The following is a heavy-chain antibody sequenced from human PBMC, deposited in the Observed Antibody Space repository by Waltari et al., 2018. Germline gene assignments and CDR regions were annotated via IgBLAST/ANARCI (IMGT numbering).Heavy chain of an antibody. J-gene: IGHJ2*01. CDR2: IGGSGGST. CDR3: AKTGSSGWSYFDL. Sequence: EVQLLESGGGLVQPGGSLRLSCAASGFTFSSYAMSWVRQAPGKGLEWVSSIGGSGGSTYYADSVKGRFTISRDNSKNTLYVQKNSLRADDTAEYYCAKTGSSGWSYFDLWGRGTLVTVSS. CDR1: GFTFSSYA. V-gene: IGHV3-23*01. D-gene: IGHD6-19*01.